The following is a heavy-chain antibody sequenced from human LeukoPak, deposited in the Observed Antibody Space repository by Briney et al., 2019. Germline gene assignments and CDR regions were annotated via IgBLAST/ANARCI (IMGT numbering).Heavy chain of an antibody. V-gene: IGHV4-4*07. D-gene: IGHD3-10*01. CDR3: ARVPGATANWYFDI. CDR2: IYTSGST. CDR1: GGSISMYY. Sequence: SETLSLTCTVSGGSISMYYWSCIRQPAGKRLEWSGRIYTSGSTNYNPYLNSRVTMSVDTSKNQFSLKLSSVPAAETAVYSCARVPGATANWYFDIWGCGTVVTVSS. J-gene: IGHJ2*01.